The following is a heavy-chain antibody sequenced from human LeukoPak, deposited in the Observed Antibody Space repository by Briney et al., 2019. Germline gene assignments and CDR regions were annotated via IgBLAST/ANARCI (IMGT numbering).Heavy chain of an antibody. V-gene: IGHV4-61*05. Sequence: PSETLSLTCTVSGGSISSSSYYWGWIRQPPGKGLEWIGYIYYSGSTNYNPSLKSRVTISVDTSKNQFSLKLSSVTAADTAVYYCARGGRREVYDFWGSYYFDYWGQGTLVTVSS. CDR2: IYYSGST. D-gene: IGHD3-3*01. CDR3: ARGGRREVYDFWGSYYFDY. J-gene: IGHJ4*02. CDR1: GGSISSSSYY.